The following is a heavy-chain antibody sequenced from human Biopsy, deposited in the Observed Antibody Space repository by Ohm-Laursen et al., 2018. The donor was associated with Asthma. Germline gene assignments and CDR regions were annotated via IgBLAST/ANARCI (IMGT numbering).Heavy chain of an antibody. D-gene: IGHD4-17*01. CDR3: ARTTYGDDGFDP. CDR2: VYYSGST. V-gene: IGHV4-59*12. CDR1: GGSINNFY. J-gene: IGHJ5*02. Sequence: SETLSLTCTVSGGSINNFYWSWIRQPPGKGLESIGRVYYSGSTNYNPSLKSRVTISIDASKNQSSLSLTSVTAADTAVYYCARTTYGDDGFDPWGQGTLVTVSS.